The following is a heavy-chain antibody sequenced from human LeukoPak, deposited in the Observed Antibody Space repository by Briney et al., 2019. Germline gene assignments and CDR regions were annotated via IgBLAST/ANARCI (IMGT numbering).Heavy chain of an antibody. CDR2: INWNGGST. D-gene: IGHD2-21*02. J-gene: IGHJ5*02. CDR1: GFTFDDYG. CDR3: ARDLGYCGGDCYAKT. Sequence: PGGSLRLSCAASGFTFDDYGMSWVRQAPGKGLEWVSGINWNGGSTGYADSVKGRFTISRDNAKNSLYLQMNSLRAEDTAVYYCARDLGYCGGDCYAKTWGQGTLVTVSS. V-gene: IGHV3-20*04.